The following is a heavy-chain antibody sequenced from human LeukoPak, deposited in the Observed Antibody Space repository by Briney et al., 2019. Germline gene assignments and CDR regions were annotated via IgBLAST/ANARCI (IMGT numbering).Heavy chain of an antibody. J-gene: IGHJ6*04. CDR3: ARDGTWTDYKGFLGDV. D-gene: IGHD4-11*01. Sequence: GASVKVSCKASGYTFTSYGISWVRQAPGQGLEWMGWISAYNGNTNYAQKLQGRVTMTTDTSTSTAYMELRSLRSDDTAVYYCARDGTWTDYKGFLGDVWGKGTTVTVSS. CDR1: GYTFTSYG. CDR2: ISAYNGNT. V-gene: IGHV1-18*01.